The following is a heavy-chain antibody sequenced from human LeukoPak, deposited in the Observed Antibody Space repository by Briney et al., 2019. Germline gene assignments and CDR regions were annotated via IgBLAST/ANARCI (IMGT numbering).Heavy chain of an antibody. Sequence: SETLSLTCAVYGGSFSGYYWSWIRQPPGKGLEWIGEINHSGSTNYNPSLKSRVTISVDTSKNQFSLKLSSVTAADTAVYYCARSKLELPRLDYWGQGTLVTVSS. J-gene: IGHJ4*02. CDR3: ARSKLELPRLDY. D-gene: IGHD1-7*01. V-gene: IGHV4-34*01. CDR2: INHSGST. CDR1: GGSFSGYY.